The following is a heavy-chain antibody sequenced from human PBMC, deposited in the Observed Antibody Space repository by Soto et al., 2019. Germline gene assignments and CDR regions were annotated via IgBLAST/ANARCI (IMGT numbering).Heavy chain of an antibody. V-gene: IGHV3-7*05. J-gene: IGHJ4*02. Sequence: GSLRLSCAASGFTFSSYCMSWVRQAPGKGLEWVANIKQDGSEKYYVDSVKGRFTISRDNAKNSLYLQMNSLRAEDTAVYYCARPGGDYAYFDYWGQGTLVTVSS. CDR1: GFTFSSYC. CDR3: ARPGGDYAYFDY. CDR2: IKQDGSEK. D-gene: IGHD4-17*01.